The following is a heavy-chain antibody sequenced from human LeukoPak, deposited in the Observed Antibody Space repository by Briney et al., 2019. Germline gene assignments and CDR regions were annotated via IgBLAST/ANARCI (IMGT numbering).Heavy chain of an antibody. J-gene: IGHJ4*02. V-gene: IGHV1-2*02. CDR1: GYTFTGYY. CDR2: INPNSGGT. Sequence: ASVKVSCKASGYTFTGYYMHWVRQAPGHGLEWMGWINPNSGGTNYAQKFQGRVTMTRDTSISTAYMELSRLRSDDTAVYYCAGEQIQLWTRSGIDYWGQGTLVTVSS. D-gene: IGHD5-18*01. CDR3: AGEQIQLWTRSGIDY.